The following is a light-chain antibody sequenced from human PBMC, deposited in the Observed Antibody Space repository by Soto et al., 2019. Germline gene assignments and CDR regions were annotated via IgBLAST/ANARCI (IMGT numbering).Light chain of an antibody. V-gene: IGKV3-20*01. J-gene: IGKJ1*01. CDR3: QQYGSSPRT. CDR1: QSVSSSF. CDR2: GAS. Sequence: EIVLTQSPGTLSLSPGERATLSCRASQSVSSSFLAWYQQKPGQAPRLLIYGASSRATGIPDRFSGSGSGTDFTLTISRLVPGDFAVYYCQQYGSSPRTFGQGTKVEIK.